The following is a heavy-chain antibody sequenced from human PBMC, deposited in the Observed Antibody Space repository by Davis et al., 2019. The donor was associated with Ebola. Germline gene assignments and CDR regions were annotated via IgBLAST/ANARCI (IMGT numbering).Heavy chain of an antibody. D-gene: IGHD1-26*01. CDR2: IIPIFGTA. V-gene: IGHV1-69*13. CDR1: GGTFSSYA. Sequence: SVKVSCKASGGTFSSYAISWVRQAPGQGLEWMGGIIPIFGTANYAQKFQGRVTITADESTSTAYMELSSLRSEDTAVYYCARGPYSGSYIDYWGQGTLVTVSS. CDR3: ARGPYSGSYIDY. J-gene: IGHJ4*02.